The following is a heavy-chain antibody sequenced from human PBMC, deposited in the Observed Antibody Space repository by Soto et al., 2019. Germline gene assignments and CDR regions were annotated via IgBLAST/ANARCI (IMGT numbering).Heavy chain of an antibody. CDR2: VYYSGST. J-gene: IGHJ3*02. D-gene: IGHD2-15*01. Sequence: QLQLQESGPGLVKPSETLSLTCFDSGGSINVNTYYWGWIRQAPGKGLEWIGNVYYSGSTNYNPSLKSRVTISIDTSKNQFSLKLSSVTAADTAVYYCARRGTTGYCSGDTCYSGALDIWGQGTMVTVSS. CDR1: GGSINVNTYY. V-gene: IGHV4-39*01. CDR3: ARRGTTGYCSGDTCYSGALDI.